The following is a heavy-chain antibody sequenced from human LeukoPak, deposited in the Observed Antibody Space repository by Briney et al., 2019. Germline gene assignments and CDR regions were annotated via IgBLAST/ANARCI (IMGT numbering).Heavy chain of an antibody. V-gene: IGHV3-74*01. CDR2: VNSDGSST. CDR1: GFTFSSYA. Sequence: GGSLRLSCAASGFTFSSYAMSWVRQAPGKGLVWVSRVNSDGSSTNYAASVKGRFTISRDNAKNTLYLQMNSLRAEDTAVYYCQRAGRQCSSTGSYVYYYGMDVGGQGPTVTVSS. D-gene: IGHD2-2*01. CDR3: QRAGRQCSSTGSYVYYYGMDV. J-gene: IGHJ6*02.